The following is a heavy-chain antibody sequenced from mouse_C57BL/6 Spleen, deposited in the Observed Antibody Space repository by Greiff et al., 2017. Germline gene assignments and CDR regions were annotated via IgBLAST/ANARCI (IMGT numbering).Heavy chain of an antibody. Sequence: QVQLQQPGAELVKPGASVKLSCKASGYTFTSYWMHWVKQRPGQGLEWSGLIHPNSGSTNYNEKFKSKATLTVDKSSSTAYMQLSSLTSEDSAVYYCARSDGYFQFAYWGKGILVTVSA. CDR3: ARSDGYFQFAY. J-gene: IGHJ3*01. CDR2: IHPNSGST. D-gene: IGHD2-3*01. CDR1: GYTFTSYW. V-gene: IGHV1-64*01.